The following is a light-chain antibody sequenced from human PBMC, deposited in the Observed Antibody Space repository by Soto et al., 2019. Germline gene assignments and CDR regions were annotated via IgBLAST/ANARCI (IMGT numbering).Light chain of an antibody. J-gene: IGLJ1*01. CDR1: SSDVGGYNY. CDR2: DVS. V-gene: IGLV2-14*01. Sequence: QSALTQPASVSGSPGQSITISCTGTSSDVGGYNYVSWYQQHPGKAPKLMIYDVSNRPSGVSNRFSGSKSGNTASLTISGLPGEDEADYYCSLYTSRSPLLHVLGTGTKLTVL. CDR3: SLYTSRSPLLHV.